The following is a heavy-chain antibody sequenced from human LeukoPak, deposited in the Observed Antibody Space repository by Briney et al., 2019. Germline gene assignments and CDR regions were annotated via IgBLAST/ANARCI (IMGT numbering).Heavy chain of an antibody. CDR1: GFTFSSYG. CDR3: AKDRIALAGTIDY. Sequence: QAGGSLRLSCAASGFTFSSYGMHWVRQAPGKGLEWVAVISYDGSNKYYADSVKGRFTISRDNSRTTLYLQMNSLRAEDTAVYYCAKDRIALAGTIDYWGQGTLATVSS. CDR2: ISYDGSNK. J-gene: IGHJ4*02. V-gene: IGHV3-30*18. D-gene: IGHD6-19*01.